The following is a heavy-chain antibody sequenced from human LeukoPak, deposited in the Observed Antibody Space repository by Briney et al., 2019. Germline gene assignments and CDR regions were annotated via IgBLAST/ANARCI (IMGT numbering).Heavy chain of an antibody. CDR1: GYTFTSYD. CDR3: ARVIGIAVAPFDP. J-gene: IGHJ5*02. V-gene: IGHV1-8*01. D-gene: IGHD6-19*01. Sequence: ASVTVSCKASGYTFTSYDFNWLRQATGQGPEWMGWVNPNSGATGYAQKLQGRVTMTTDTSTSTAYMELRSLRSDDTAVYYCARVIGIAVAPFDPWGQGTLVTVSS. CDR2: VNPNSGAT.